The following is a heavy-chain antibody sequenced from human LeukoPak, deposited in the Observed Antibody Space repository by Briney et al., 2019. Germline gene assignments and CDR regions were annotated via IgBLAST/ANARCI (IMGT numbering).Heavy chain of an antibody. J-gene: IGHJ5*02. CDR3: ARKQGGQLVNTRRWFDP. CDR2: INHSGST. Sequence: PETLSLTCAVYGGSFSDYYWSWVRQSPGKGLEWIGEINHSGSTYYNPSLKSRVTISLDTSKSQFSLKLTSVTAADTAVYYCARKQGGQLVNTRRWFDPWGQGTLVTVSS. D-gene: IGHD6-13*01. V-gene: IGHV4-34*01. CDR1: GGSFSDYY.